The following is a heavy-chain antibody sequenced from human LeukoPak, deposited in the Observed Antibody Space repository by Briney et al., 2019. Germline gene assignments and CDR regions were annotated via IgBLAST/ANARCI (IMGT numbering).Heavy chain of an antibody. Sequence: GGSLRLSCVASGFSISSHWMSWVRQAPGKGLEWVALIQYDGSNKYYADSVKGRFTMSRDNSKNTLYLQVNSLRTEDTAVYYCATEINWGRDAFDIWGQGTMVTVSS. CDR1: GFSISSHW. CDR3: ATEINWGRDAFDI. J-gene: IGHJ3*02. CDR2: IQYDGSNK. V-gene: IGHV3-30*02. D-gene: IGHD7-27*01.